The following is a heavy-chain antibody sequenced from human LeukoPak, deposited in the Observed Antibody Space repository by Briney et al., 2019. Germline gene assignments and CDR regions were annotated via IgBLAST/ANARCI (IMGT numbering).Heavy chain of an antibody. V-gene: IGHV1-69-2*01. D-gene: IGHD3-3*01. J-gene: IGHJ5*01. CDR1: GYTFTDYY. CDR2: VDPEDGET. CDR3: ATILRDFWSGYYLNWFDS. Sequence: ASVKISCKVSGYTFTDYYMHWVQQAPGKGLEWMGLVDPEDGETIYAEKFQGRVTITADTSTDTAYMELSSLRSEDTAVYYCATILRDFWSGYYLNWFDSWGQGTLATVSS.